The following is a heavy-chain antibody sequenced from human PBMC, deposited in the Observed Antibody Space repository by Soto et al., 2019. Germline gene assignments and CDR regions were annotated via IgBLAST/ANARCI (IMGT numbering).Heavy chain of an antibody. V-gene: IGHV3-23*01. CDR1: GFTFSSYA. J-gene: IGHJ4*02. CDR3: AKDRRSFTVTTYTFDY. D-gene: IGHD4-17*01. CDR2: ISGSGGST. Sequence: EVQLLESGGGLVQPGGSLRLSCAASGFTFSSYAMSWVRQAPGKGLEWVSAISGSGGSTYYADSVKGRFTISRDNSKNTLYLQMNSLRAEDTAVYYCAKDRRSFTVTTYTFDYWGQGTLVTVSS.